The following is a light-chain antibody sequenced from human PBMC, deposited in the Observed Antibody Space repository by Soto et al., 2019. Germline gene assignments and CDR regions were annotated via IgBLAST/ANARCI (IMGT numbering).Light chain of an antibody. J-gene: IGKJ4*01. CDR3: QHYDDPPLS. CDR1: QNINNY. V-gene: IGKV1-33*01. Sequence: DIQMTQSPSSLSASVGDRVTITCRASQNINNYLNWYQQKPGEVPKLLIYDASNLETGVPPRFSGRGSGTDFTFTINSLQPEDIATYYCQHYDDPPLSFGGGTKVEI. CDR2: DAS.